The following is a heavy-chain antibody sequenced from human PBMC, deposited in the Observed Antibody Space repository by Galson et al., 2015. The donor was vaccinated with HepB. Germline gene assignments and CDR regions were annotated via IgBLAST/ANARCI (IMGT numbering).Heavy chain of an antibody. CDR3: ARATTVTTYYYYGMDV. V-gene: IGHV4-30-4*01. CDR2: IYYSGST. Sequence: TLSLTCTVSGGSISSGDYYWSWIRQPPGKGLEWIGYIYYSGSTYYNPSLKSRVTISVDTSKNQFSLKLSSVTAADTAVYYCARATTVTTYYYYGMDVWGQGTTVTVSS. J-gene: IGHJ6*02. D-gene: IGHD4-17*01. CDR1: GGSISSGDYY.